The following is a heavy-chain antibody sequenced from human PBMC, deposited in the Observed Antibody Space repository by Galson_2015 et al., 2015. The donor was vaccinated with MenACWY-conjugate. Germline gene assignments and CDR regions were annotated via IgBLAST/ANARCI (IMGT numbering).Heavy chain of an antibody. Sequence: SLRLSCAASGLTFSSSAMSWVRQAPGKGLEWVSAISGSGGSTYYADSVKGRFTISRDNSKNTLYLQMDSLRAEDTAIYYCAKAYIVVVPDAAYDCWGQGALVTVSS. CDR2: ISGSGGST. V-gene: IGHV3-23*01. D-gene: IGHD2-2*01. J-gene: IGHJ4*02. CDR1: GLTFSSSA. CDR3: AKAYIVVVPDAAYDC.